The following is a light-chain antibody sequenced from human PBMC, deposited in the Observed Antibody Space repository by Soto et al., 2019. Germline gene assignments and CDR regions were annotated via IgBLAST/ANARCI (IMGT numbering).Light chain of an antibody. CDR3: GSWEIRLSAYV. J-gene: IGLJ1*01. V-gene: IGLV1-51*01. CDR1: SSNIAGNS. CDR2: DDN. Sequence: SVLRQPRSVCAATGLKATISCYGSSSNIAGNSGSWYQQLPGTAPKLLIYDDNKRPSGIPDRFSGSKSGTSAPLGITGFQTGDEADYYRGSWEIRLSAYVFATGTEV.